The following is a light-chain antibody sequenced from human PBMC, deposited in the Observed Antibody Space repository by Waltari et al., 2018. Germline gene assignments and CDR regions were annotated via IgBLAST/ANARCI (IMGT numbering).Light chain of an antibody. Sequence: QSALTQPASVSGSPGQSTTIFCTGSSSDAGTYKFVSWYQQHPGNAPKLMVYEINQRPASICHRFSGSQCGNAAVLTSSGLQTEDEAHYYCCSNVTGDTMWFGGGT. J-gene: IGLJ3*02. CDR2: EIN. CDR1: SSDAGTYKF. V-gene: IGLV2-23*02. CDR3: CSNVTGDTMW.